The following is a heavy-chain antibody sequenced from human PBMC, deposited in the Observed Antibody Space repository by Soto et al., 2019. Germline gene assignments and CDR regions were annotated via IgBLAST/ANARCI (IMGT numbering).Heavy chain of an antibody. CDR1: GFTFSSYA. CDR2: IVGSGAST. J-gene: IGHJ4*02. V-gene: IGHV3-23*01. D-gene: IGHD3-16*01. Sequence: EVQLLESGGGLVQPGGSLRLSCAASGFTFSSYAMSWVRQAPGKGLEWVSGIVGSGASTYYADSVKGRFTISRDNSKNPPFLEMNRLRGGDPAVFYRAEDLQFRGLFGLFFLDHWGQGTLVTVSS. CDR3: AEDLQFRGLFGLFFLDH.